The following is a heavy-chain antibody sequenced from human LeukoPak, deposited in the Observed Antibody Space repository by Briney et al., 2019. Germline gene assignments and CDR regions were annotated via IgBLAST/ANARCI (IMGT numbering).Heavy chain of an antibody. J-gene: IGHJ4*02. CDR1: GFTFSSYA. CDR2: ISYDGSNK. V-gene: IGHV3-30-3*01. Sequence: GGSLRLSCAASGFTFSSYAMHWVRQAPGKGLEGVAVISYDGSNKYYADSVKGRFTISRDNSKNTLYLKMNSLRAEDTAVYYCARALVPTVALGNSLWYWGQGTLVTVSS. D-gene: IGHD4-23*01. CDR3: ARALVPTVALGNSLWY.